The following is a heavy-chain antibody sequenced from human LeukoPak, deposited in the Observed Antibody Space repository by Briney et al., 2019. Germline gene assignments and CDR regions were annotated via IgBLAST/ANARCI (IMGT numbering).Heavy chain of an antibody. CDR3: ARDITKTYYYDSSGSLDAFDI. CDR2: VSAYNGNT. D-gene: IGHD3-22*01. V-gene: IGHV1-18*01. Sequence: GASVKVSCKASGYTFTSYGISWVRQAPGQGLEWMGWVSAYNGNTNYAQKLQGRVTMTTDTSTSTAYMELRSLRSDDTAVYYCARDITKTYYYDSSGSLDAFDIRGQGTMVTVSS. J-gene: IGHJ3*02. CDR1: GYTFTSYG.